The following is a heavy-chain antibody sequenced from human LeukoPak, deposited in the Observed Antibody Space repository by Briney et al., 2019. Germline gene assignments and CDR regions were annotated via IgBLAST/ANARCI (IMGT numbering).Heavy chain of an antibody. D-gene: IGHD2-21*01. J-gene: IGHJ4*02. Sequence: PGGSLRLSCAASGFTFSSSAMSWVRQAPGKGLEWISVDTGGSTNYADSVKGRFTISRDNSKNTLYLQMSSLKVEDTAVYYCARLVGYWGQGSLVTVS. CDR1: GFTFSSSA. CDR3: ARLVGY. V-gene: IGHV3-23*01. CDR2: DTGGST.